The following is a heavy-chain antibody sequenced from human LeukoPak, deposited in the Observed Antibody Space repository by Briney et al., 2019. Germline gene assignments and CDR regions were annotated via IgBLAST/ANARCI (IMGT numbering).Heavy chain of an antibody. CDR2: IYYSGST. CDR3: AGDQYSGSPGYYYYMDV. D-gene: IGHD1-26*01. V-gene: IGHV4-31*03. J-gene: IGHJ6*03. CDR1: GGSISSGGYY. Sequence: SETLSLTCTVSGGSISSGGYYWSWIRQHPGKGLEWIGYIYYSGSTDYNPSLKSRVIISVDTSKNQFSLNLTSVTAADTAVYYCAGDQYSGSPGYYYYMDVWGIGTTVTVSS.